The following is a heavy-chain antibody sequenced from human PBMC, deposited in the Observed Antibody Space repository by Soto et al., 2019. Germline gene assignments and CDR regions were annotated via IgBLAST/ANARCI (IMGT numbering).Heavy chain of an antibody. Sequence: ASVKVSCKASGYTFTSYYMHWVRQAPGQGLEWMGIINPSGGSTSYAQRFQGRVTMTRDTSTSTVYMELSSLRSEDTAVYYCARDKLVRYYYYGMDVWGQGTTVTVSS. V-gene: IGHV1-46*01. CDR1: GYTFTSYY. J-gene: IGHJ6*02. CDR2: INPSGGST. CDR3: ARDKLVRYYYYGMDV. D-gene: IGHD6-13*01.